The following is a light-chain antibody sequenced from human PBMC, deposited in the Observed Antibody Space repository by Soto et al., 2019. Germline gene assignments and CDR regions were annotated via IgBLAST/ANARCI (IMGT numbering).Light chain of an antibody. V-gene: IGKV1-39*01. CDR3: QHSYYTPWT. Sequence: IQMTQSPSSLSASLGDRVTITCRASQPISTFLNWYQQKTGRAPKLLIYGASTLHSGVPSRFSGSGSGTDFTLTISSLRPEDFATYYCQHSYYTPWTFGQGTKVDIK. CDR2: GAS. J-gene: IGKJ1*01. CDR1: QPISTF.